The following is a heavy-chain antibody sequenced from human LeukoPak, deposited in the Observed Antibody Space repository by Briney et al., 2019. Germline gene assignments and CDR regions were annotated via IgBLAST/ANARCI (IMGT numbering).Heavy chain of an antibody. V-gene: IGHV4-4*02. CDR2: IYHSGST. D-gene: IGHD2-15*01. CDR1: GGSISSSNW. CDR3: ARGSKVVAATPFDY. Sequence: SGTLSLTCAVSGGSISSSNWWSWVRQPPGKGLEWIGEIYHSGSTNYNPSLKSRVTISVDKSKNQFSLKLSSVTAADTAVYYCARGSKVVAATPFDYWGQGTLVTVSS. J-gene: IGHJ4*02.